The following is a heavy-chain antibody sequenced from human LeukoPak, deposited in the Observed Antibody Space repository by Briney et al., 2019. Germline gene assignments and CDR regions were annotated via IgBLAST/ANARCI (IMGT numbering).Heavy chain of an antibody. CDR3: ARGVYDSSGYYHY. J-gene: IGHJ4*02. V-gene: IGHV3-48*03. Sequence: GGSLRLSCAASGFTFSNYEMNWVRQAPGKGLEWGSYISSSGNTIYHADSVKGRFTISRDNAKNSLYLQMNSLRAEDTAVYYCARGVYDSSGYYHYWGQGTLVTVSS. CDR1: GFTFSNYE. CDR2: ISSSGNTI. D-gene: IGHD3-22*01.